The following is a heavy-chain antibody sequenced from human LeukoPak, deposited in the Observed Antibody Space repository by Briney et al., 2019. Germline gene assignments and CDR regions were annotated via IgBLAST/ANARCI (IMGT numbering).Heavy chain of an antibody. J-gene: IGHJ4*02. CDR3: ARQPPVAASGNFVDS. V-gene: IGHV4-39*01. D-gene: IGHD6-13*01. CDR2: IYYSGST. Sequence: SETLSLTCTVSGGSISSTSCYWGWIRQPPGEGLEWIGSIYYSGSTYYSTFLRSRVTISVDTSKNQFSLKMSSVTAADTAVYYCARQPPVAASGNFVDSWGQGTLVTVSS. CDR1: GGSISSTSCY.